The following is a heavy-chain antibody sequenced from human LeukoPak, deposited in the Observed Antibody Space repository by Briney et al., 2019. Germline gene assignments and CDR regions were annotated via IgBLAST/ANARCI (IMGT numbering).Heavy chain of an antibody. J-gene: IGHJ3*02. D-gene: IGHD3-3*01. CDR1: GFTFSSYS. CDR2: VSAGSNYI. CDR3: ARVFRPSLTVFIIRGAFDI. V-gene: IGHV3-21*01. Sequence: PGGSLRLSCTASGFTFSSYSLNWVRQAPGKGLEWVSCVSAGSNYIYYADSVKGRFTISRDNDKNSLYLQMNSLRVEDTAVYYCARVFRPSLTVFIIRGAFDIWGQGTMVTVSS.